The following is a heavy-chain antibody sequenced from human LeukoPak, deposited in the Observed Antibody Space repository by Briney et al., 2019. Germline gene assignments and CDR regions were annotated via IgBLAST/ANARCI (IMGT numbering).Heavy chain of an antibody. Sequence: ASVKVSCKASGYTFTGYYMHWVRQAPGQGLEWMGWINPNSGGTNYAQKFQGRVTMTRDTSISTAYMELSGLRSDDTAVYYCARAGGDIVVVVAATLDYWGQGTLVTVSS. V-gene: IGHV1-2*02. CDR1: GYTFTGYY. CDR3: ARAGGDIVVVVAATLDY. D-gene: IGHD2-15*01. J-gene: IGHJ4*02. CDR2: INPNSGGT.